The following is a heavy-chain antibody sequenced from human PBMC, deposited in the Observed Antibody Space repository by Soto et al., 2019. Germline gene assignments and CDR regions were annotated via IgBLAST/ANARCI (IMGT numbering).Heavy chain of an antibody. V-gene: IGHV6-1*01. D-gene: IGHD1-1*01. J-gene: IGHJ6*03. CDR3: ARGSWDDVSGHYYMDV. CDR1: GDSVSSNSAG. Sequence: QVQLQQSGPGLVKPSQTLSLTCDISGDSVSSNSAGWNWIRQTPSRGLEWLGRTYYRSKWYNNYAVSVKSRVSVNPDTAKNQFSLQLNSVTPEDTAVYYCARGSWDDVSGHYYMDVWAKGPRSPSP. CDR2: TYYRSKWYN.